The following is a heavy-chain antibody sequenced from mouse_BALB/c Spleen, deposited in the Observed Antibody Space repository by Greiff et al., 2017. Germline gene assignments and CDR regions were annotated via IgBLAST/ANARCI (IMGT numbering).Heavy chain of an antibody. D-gene: IGHD2-2*01. CDR3: ARYGYDFYAMDY. CDR1: GFTFSSYT. Sequence: EVKLQESGGGLVKPGGSLKLSCAASGFTFSSYTMSWVRQTPEKRLEWVATISSGGGNNYYPDSVKGRFTISRDNAQNNLYLQMSSLRSEDTALYYCARYGYDFYAMDYWGQGTSVTVS. CDR2: ISSGGGNN. J-gene: IGHJ4*01. V-gene: IGHV5-9*03.